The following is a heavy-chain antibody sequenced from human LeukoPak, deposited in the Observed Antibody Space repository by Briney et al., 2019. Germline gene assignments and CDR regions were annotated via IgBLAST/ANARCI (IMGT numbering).Heavy chain of an antibody. D-gene: IGHD6-13*01. CDR3: ARLSPGTKSLDYCYYYMDV. CDR1: GGSFSGYY. J-gene: IGHJ6*03. V-gene: IGHV4-34*01. CDR2: INHSGST. Sequence: SETLSLTCAVYGGSFSGYYWSWIRQPPGKGLEWIGEINHSGSTNYNPSLKSRVTISVDKSKNQFSLKLSSVTAADTAVYYCARLSPGTKSLDYCYYYMDVWGKGTTVTVSS.